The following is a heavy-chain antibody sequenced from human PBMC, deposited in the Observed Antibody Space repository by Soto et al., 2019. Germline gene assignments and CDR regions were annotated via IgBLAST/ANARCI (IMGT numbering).Heavy chain of an antibody. CDR2: ISYDGSNK. J-gene: IGHJ6*02. Sequence: QVQLVASGGGVVQPGRSLRLSCAASGFTFSSYGMHWVRQAPGKGLEWVAVISYDGSNKYYADSVKGRFTISRDNSKNTLYLQMNSLRAEDTAVYYCAKDQTGTTNYYYYGMDVWGQGTTVTVSS. V-gene: IGHV3-30*18. CDR1: GFTFSSYG. CDR3: AKDQTGTTNYYYYGMDV. D-gene: IGHD1-1*01.